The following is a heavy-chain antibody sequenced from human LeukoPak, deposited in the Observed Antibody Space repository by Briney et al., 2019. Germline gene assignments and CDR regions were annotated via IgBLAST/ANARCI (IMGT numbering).Heavy chain of an antibody. D-gene: IGHD4-17*01. J-gene: IGHJ4*02. CDR1: GFTFSSYG. V-gene: IGHV3-30*18. Sequence: GGSLRLSCAASGFTFSSYGMHWVRQAPGKGLEGVAVISYDGSNKYYADSVKGRFTISRDNSKNTLYLQMNSLRAEDTAVYYCAKDQGGYGDYFDYWGQGTLVTVSS. CDR3: AKDQGGYGDYFDY. CDR2: ISYDGSNK.